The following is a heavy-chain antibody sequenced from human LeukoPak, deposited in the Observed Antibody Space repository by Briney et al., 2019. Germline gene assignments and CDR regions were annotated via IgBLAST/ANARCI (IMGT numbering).Heavy chain of an antibody. V-gene: IGHV1-2*02. CDR1: GYTFTGYY. CDR2: INPNSGGT. Sequence: ASVKVSCKASGYTFTGYYIHWVRQAPGQGLEWMGWINPNSGGTNYAQEFRGRVTMTRDTSISTAYTELSRLRSDDTAVYYCASVYYYGSGSHLHWGQGTLVTVSS. CDR3: ASVYYYGSGSHLH. J-gene: IGHJ4*02. D-gene: IGHD3-10*01.